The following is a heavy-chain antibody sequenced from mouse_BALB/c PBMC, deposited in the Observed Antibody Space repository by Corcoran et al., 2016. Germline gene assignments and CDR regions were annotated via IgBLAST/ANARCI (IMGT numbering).Heavy chain of an antibody. CDR1: GYTFTNYG. J-gene: IGHJ2*01. Sequence: QIQLVQSGPELKKPGETVKISCKASGYTFTNYGMNWVKQAPGKGLKWMGWINTYTGEPTYADDFKGRFAFSLETSASTASLQINNLKNEDTATYFCARRGGLRREYYFDYWGQGTTLTVSS. V-gene: IGHV9-3-1*01. CDR3: ARRGGLRREYYFDY. CDR2: INTYTGEP. D-gene: IGHD2-2*01.